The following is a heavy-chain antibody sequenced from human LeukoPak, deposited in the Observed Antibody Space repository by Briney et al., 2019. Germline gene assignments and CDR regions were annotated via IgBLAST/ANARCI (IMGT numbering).Heavy chain of an antibody. CDR3: AREIGPRQLHLWGSAFDY. V-gene: IGHV1-8*01. Sequence: ASVKVSCKASGYTFTSYDINWVRQATRQGLEWMGWMNPNSGNTGYAQKFQGRLTMTRDTSTTTVYMELSSLRSEDTAMYYCAREIGPRQLHLWGSAFDYWGQGTLVTVSS. CDR1: GYTFTSYD. CDR2: MNPNSGNT. D-gene: IGHD5-18*01. J-gene: IGHJ4*02.